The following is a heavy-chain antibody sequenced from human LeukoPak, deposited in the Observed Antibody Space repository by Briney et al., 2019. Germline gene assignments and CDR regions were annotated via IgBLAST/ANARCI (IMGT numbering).Heavy chain of an antibody. CDR1: GFTFSNYA. Sequence: PGGSLRLSCAASGFTFSNYAMHWVRQAPGKGPEWVALISYDGSNKFYADSVKGRFTISRDNSKNTLDLQMNSLRPEDTAVFYCARGRYHSDSSGGAFDIWGRGTVVTVSS. CDR2: ISYDGSNK. D-gene: IGHD3-22*01. V-gene: IGHV3-30*04. J-gene: IGHJ3*02. CDR3: ARGRYHSDSSGGAFDI.